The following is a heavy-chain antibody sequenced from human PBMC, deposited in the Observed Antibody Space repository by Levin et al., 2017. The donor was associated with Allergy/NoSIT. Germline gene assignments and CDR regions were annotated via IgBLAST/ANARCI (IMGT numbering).Heavy chain of an antibody. CDR2: IYYDGSA. J-gene: IGHJ6*02. D-gene: IGHD2/OR15-2a*01. CDR3: AGEPNSPYYYHYGLDV. V-gene: IGHV4-39*07. CDR1: GGSISDDSYY. Sequence: PGGSLRLSCTVSGGSISDDSYYWAWVRQPPGKGLEWVGSIYYDGSAYYNPSLKTRLTISVDTSKNQFSLRVNSVIAADTAVDDCAGEPNSPYYYHYGLDVWGPGTTVTVPS.